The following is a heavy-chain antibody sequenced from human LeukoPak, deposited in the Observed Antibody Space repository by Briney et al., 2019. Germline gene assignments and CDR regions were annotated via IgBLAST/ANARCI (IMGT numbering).Heavy chain of an antibody. CDR2: MNPISGDT. CDR1: GYTFTSYD. V-gene: IGHV1-8*01. J-gene: IGHJ5*02. D-gene: IGHD3-10*01. CDR3: ARVPRRGERFDP. Sequence: GASVKVSCKASGYTFTSYDFNWVRQATGQGLEWMGWMNPISGDTGYALKFQGRVTMSRNTSISTAYMELGSLRSEDTAVYYCARVPRRGERFDPWGQGTLVTVSS.